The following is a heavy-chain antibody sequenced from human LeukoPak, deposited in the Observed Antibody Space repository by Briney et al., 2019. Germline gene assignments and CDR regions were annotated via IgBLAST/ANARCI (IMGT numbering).Heavy chain of an antibody. Sequence: GGSLRLSCAASGFTVSSNHMSWVRQAPGKGLEWVSVIYSGGGTYYADSVKGRFTISRDNSKNTLYLQMNSLRAEDTALYYCARDNSRHYFDYWGQGTLVTVSS. CDR3: ARDNSRHYFDY. D-gene: IGHD6-25*01. CDR2: IYSGGGT. J-gene: IGHJ4*02. CDR1: GFTVSSNH. V-gene: IGHV3-53*01.